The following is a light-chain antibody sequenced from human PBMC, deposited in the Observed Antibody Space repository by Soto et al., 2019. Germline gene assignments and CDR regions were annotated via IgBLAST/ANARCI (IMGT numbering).Light chain of an antibody. CDR3: AAWDDSLSGVV. CDR1: SSNIGSNY. V-gene: IGLV1-47*01. Sequence: SVLTQPPSASGTPGQRVTISCSGSSSNIGSNYVYWYQQLPGTVPQLLIYRNSERPSGVPDRFSGSKSGTSASLAISGLRSEDEADYYCAAWDDSLSGVVFGGWTKLTVL. J-gene: IGLJ2*01. CDR2: RNS.